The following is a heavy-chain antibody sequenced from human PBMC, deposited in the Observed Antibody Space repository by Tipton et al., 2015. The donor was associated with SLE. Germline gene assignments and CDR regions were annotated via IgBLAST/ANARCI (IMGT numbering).Heavy chain of an antibody. J-gene: IGHJ6*02. CDR3: ASLTTVTPWGTDV. CDR2: ISYDGSNK. D-gene: IGHD4-17*01. Sequence: RSLRLSCAASGFTFSSYAMHWVRQAPGKGLEWVAVISYDGSNKYYADSVKGRFTISRDNTRNSLYLQMNSLRAEDTALYYCASLTTVTPWGTDVWGPGTTVTVSS. V-gene: IGHV3-30*04. CDR1: GFTFSSYA.